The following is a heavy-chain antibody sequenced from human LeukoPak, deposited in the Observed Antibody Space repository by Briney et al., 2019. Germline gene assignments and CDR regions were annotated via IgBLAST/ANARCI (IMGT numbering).Heavy chain of an antibody. D-gene: IGHD3-10*01. Sequence: PGRSLRLSCAASGFTFSSYGMHWVRQAPGKGLEWVAVISYDGSNTYYADSVKGRFTISRDNSKNMLYLQMNSLRAEDTAVYYCAKPYYYGSRSYMDCWGQGTLITVSS. CDR1: GFTFSSYG. CDR2: ISYDGSNT. CDR3: AKPYYYGSRSYMDC. V-gene: IGHV3-30*18. J-gene: IGHJ4*02.